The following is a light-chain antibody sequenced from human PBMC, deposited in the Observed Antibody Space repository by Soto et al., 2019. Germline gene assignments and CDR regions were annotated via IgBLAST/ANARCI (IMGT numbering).Light chain of an antibody. J-gene: IGLJ1*01. CDR1: SSNIGGNS. V-gene: IGLV1-51*01. CDR3: GSWDSSLSAYV. Sequence: QSVLTQPSSVSAAPGQNVTISCSGSSSNIGGNSVSWYQQLPGTAPKLLIYDDNKRPSGIPDRFSGSKSGTSATLGITGFQTGDEADYYCGSWDSSLSAYVFGTGTKVTVL. CDR2: DDN.